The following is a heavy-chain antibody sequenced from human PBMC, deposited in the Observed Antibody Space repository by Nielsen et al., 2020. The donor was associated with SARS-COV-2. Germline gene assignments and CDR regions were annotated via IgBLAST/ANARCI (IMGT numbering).Heavy chain of an antibody. CDR3: AGPAS. J-gene: IGHJ3*01. V-gene: IGHV3-30-3*01. CDR2: ISYDGSNQ. D-gene: IGHD2-2*01. CDR1: GFTFNKYA. Sequence: GESLKISCAASGFTFNKYAMYWVRQAPGNGLEWVTTISYDGSNQYYADSVKGRFTISRDNAKNSLHLQMDNLRVEDTAVYYCAGPASWGQGTMVTVSS.